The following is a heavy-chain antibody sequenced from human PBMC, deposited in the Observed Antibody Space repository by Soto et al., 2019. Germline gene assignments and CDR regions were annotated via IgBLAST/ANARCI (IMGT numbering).Heavy chain of an antibody. V-gene: IGHV3-9*01. Sequence: EVQLVESGGGLVQPGRSLRLSCVSSGFTFDEYAVHWVRQAPGKGLEWVSGISWDSVSINYAASVWGRFTVSRDNAKKPQDLPKTSLAFEDTASYYCAIIVAPPSLVPVFDQWGQGALVSDSS. CDR2: ISWDSVSI. J-gene: IGHJ4*02. D-gene: IGHD2-21*01. CDR3: AIIVAPPSLVPVFDQ. CDR1: GFTFDEYA.